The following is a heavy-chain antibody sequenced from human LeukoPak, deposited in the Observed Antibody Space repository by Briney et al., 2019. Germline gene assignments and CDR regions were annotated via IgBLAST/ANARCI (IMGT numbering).Heavy chain of an antibody. J-gene: IGHJ6*03. Sequence: PGGSLTLSCAASGFTSSNYWMTWVCQAPGKGLEWVANIKQDGSEKYYVDSVKGRFTGSRDNAKNSLYLQMNSLRAEDTAVYYCARSDYYGSGSYYYYYMDVWGKGTTVTVSS. CDR1: GFTSSNYW. V-gene: IGHV3-7*01. D-gene: IGHD3-10*01. CDR3: ARSDYYGSGSYYYYYMDV. CDR2: IKQDGSEK.